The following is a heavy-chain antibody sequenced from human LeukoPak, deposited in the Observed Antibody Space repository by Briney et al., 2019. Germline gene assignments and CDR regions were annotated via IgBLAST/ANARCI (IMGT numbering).Heavy chain of an antibody. CDR2: INHSGST. J-gene: IGHJ4*02. V-gene: IGHV4-34*01. D-gene: IGHD4-17*01. CDR1: GGSFSGYY. CDR3: ASLSRKPKQPTVTTSGIDY. Sequence: SETLSLTCAVYGGSFSGYYWSWIRQPPGEGLEWIGEINHSGSTNYNPSLKSRVTISVDTSKNQFSLKLSSVTAADTAVYYCASLSRKPKQPTVTTSGIDYWGQGTLVTVSS.